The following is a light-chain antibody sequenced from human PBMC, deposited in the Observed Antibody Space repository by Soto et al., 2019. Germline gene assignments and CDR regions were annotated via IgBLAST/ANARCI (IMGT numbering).Light chain of an antibody. CDR2: LAS. Sequence: DIQMTQSPSTLSASVGDRVTITCRASQSFSNWLAWYQQKPGKAPKLLIYLASTLVFGVPSRFSGSGSGTEFPLTSSGLQPDDFATYYCQQYNRYPITFGPGTKVDIK. V-gene: IGKV1-5*03. J-gene: IGKJ3*01. CDR1: QSFSNW. CDR3: QQYNRYPIT.